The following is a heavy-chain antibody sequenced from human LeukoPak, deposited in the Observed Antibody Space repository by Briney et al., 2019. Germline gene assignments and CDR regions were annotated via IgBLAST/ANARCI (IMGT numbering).Heavy chain of an antibody. D-gene: IGHD4-17*01. CDR1: GFTFRSYW. CDR3: ARDGAPFDS. Sequence: GGSLRLSCAASGFTFRSYWMSWVRQAPGKGLEWVANIKQDESEKYYVDSVKGRFSISRDNARNLVYLQMNNLSAEDTAVYFCARDGAPFDSWGQGTLVTVSS. V-gene: IGHV3-7*01. J-gene: IGHJ4*02. CDR2: IKQDESEK.